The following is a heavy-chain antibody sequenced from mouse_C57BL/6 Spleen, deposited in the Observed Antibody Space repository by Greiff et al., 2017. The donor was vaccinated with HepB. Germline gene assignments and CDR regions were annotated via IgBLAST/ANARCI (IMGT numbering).Heavy chain of an antibody. CDR1: GYTFTSYG. D-gene: IGHD1-1*01. J-gene: IGHJ4*01. Sequence: QVQLQQSGAELARPGASVKLSCKASGYTFTSYGISWVKQRTGQGLEWIGEIYPRSGNTYYNEKFKGKATLTADKSSSTAYRELRSLTSEDSAVYFCARPWGYYGSSPYAMDYWGQGTSVTVSS. CDR2: IYPRSGNT. V-gene: IGHV1-81*01. CDR3: ARPWGYYGSSPYAMDY.